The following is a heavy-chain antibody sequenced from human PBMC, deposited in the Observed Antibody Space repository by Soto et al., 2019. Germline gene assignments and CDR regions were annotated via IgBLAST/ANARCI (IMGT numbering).Heavy chain of an antibody. D-gene: IGHD1-26*01. V-gene: IGHV3-30*14. CDR2: ISFDGSKI. Sequence: QVQLVESGGGVVQPGRSLRLSCAASGFNFRRYAMHWVRQAPGKGLEWVAVISFDGSKIYYTDSVKGRFTISRDNSKNALSVLIDSVTAEDTAIYYCARDRCCGGSSGGGGCWGQGTLVTVSS. CDR3: ARDRCCGGSSGGGGC. CDR1: GFNFRRYA. J-gene: IGHJ4*02.